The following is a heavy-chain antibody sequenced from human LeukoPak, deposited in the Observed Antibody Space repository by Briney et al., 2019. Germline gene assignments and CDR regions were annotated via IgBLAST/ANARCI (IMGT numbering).Heavy chain of an antibody. D-gene: IGHD2-2*01. CDR2: ISSSSSYI. Sequence: PGGSLRLSCAASGFTFSSYSMNWVRQAPGKGLEWVSSISSSSSYIYYADSVKGRFTISRDNAKSSLYLQMNSLRAEDTAVYYCAREDIVVVPAAMTEEDYYYYGMDVWGQGTTVTVSS. J-gene: IGHJ6*02. CDR1: GFTFSSYS. CDR3: AREDIVVVPAAMTEEDYYYYGMDV. V-gene: IGHV3-21*01.